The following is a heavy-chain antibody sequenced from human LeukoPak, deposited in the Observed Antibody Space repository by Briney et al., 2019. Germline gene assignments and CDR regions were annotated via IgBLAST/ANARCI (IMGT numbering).Heavy chain of an antibody. CDR3: ARIGRSSGWYYGDFDY. D-gene: IGHD6-19*01. CDR1: GYTLTELS. Sequence: ASVKVSCKVSGYTLTELSMHWVRQAPGKGLEWMGGFDPEDGETIYAQKFQGRVTMTRDMSTSTVYMELSSLRSEDTAVYYCARIGRSSGWYYGDFDYWGQGTLVTVSS. J-gene: IGHJ4*02. V-gene: IGHV1-24*01. CDR2: FDPEDGET.